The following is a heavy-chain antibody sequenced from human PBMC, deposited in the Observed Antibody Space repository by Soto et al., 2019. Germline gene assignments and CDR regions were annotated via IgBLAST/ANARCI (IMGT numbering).Heavy chain of an antibody. Sequence: EFQVLQSGGGLVQPGGSLTLSCAASGFPFSSTDMTWVRQAPGKGLEWVSTIDGSGGTTYYADSVKGRFTISRANSINTVFLQMNSLRADDTALYFCAKNSGWFNTWGQGALVTVSS. J-gene: IGHJ5*02. D-gene: IGHD3-10*01. CDR1: GFPFSSTD. CDR2: IDGSGGTT. V-gene: IGHV3-23*01. CDR3: AKNSGWFNT.